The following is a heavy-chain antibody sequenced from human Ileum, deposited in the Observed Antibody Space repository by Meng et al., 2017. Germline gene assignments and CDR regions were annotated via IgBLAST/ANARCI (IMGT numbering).Heavy chain of an antibody. J-gene: IGHJ4*02. Sequence: ASVKVSCKASGYTFTSYDINWVRQATGQGLEWMGWMNPNSGNTGYAQKFQGRVTITRNTSISTAYMELSSLRSEDTAVYYCARGSKYCSGGSCYLYYFDYWGQGTLVTVSS. CDR3: ARGSKYCSGGSCYLYYFDY. V-gene: IGHV1-8*03. CDR2: MNPNSGNT. CDR1: GYTFTSYD. D-gene: IGHD2-15*01.